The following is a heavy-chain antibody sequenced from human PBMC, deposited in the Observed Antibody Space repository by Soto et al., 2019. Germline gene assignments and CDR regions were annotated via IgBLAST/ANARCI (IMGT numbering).Heavy chain of an antibody. CDR2: IYQSGST. CDR1: GYSISIGNY. J-gene: IGHJ4*02. V-gene: IGHV4-38-2*02. D-gene: IGHD1-26*01. CDR3: ARVLGAPLYYFDY. Sequence: SETLSLTCPVSGYSISIGNYWGWIRQPPGKRLEWIGSIYQSGSTYYNPSLRSRATISVDTSKNQFSLKLSSVTAADTAVYYCARVLGAPLYYFDYWGQGILVTVSS.